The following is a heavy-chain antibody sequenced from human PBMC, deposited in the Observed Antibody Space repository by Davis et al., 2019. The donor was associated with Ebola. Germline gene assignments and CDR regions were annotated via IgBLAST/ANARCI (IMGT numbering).Heavy chain of an antibody. CDR3: ASDYGDYGEGHFDY. CDR1: GYTFTSYG. Sequence: AASVKVSCKASGYTFTSYGISWVRQAPGQRLEWMGWINAGNGNTKYSQKFQGRVTITRDTSASTAYMELSSLRSEDTAVYYCASDYGDYGEGHFDYWGQGTLVTVSS. J-gene: IGHJ4*02. CDR2: INAGNGNT. V-gene: IGHV1-3*01. D-gene: IGHD4-17*01.